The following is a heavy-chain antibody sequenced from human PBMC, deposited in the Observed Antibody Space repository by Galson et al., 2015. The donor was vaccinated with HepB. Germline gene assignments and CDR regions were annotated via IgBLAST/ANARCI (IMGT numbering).Heavy chain of an antibody. CDR1: GDTFSNYA. D-gene: IGHD6-19*01. CDR3: ARAGLAVAGGYYFDY. V-gene: IGHV1-69*06. Sequence: SCKASGDTFSNYAINWVRQAPGQGLEWMGGIIPLFGTANYAQKFQGRVTITADKSTSTAYMELSSLRSEDTAVYYCARAGLAVAGGYYFDYWGQGTLVTVSS. J-gene: IGHJ4*02. CDR2: IIPLFGTA.